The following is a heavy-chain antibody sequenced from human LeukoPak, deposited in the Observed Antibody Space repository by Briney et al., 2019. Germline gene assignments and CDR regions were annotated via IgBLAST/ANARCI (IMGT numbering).Heavy chain of an antibody. Sequence: GGSLRLSCAASGFTFRTYSMNWVRQAPGKGREWISYISGGSGTIYYADSVKGRFTISRDNAKNSLYLQMNSLRVEDTAVYYCARVTVGATADYLDFWGQGTLVTVSS. V-gene: IGHV3-48*01. J-gene: IGHJ4*02. CDR1: GFTFRTYS. D-gene: IGHD1-26*01. CDR3: ARVTVGATADYLDF. CDR2: ISGGSGTI.